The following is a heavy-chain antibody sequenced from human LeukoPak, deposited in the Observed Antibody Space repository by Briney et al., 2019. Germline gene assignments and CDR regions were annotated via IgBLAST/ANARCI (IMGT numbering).Heavy chain of an antibody. CDR2: IKQDGSAK. V-gene: IGHV3-7*01. Sequence: GGSLRLSCAASGFTFSINWMSWVRQAPGKGLEWGASIKQDGSAKYYMDSVKGRFTISRDNAKNSLSLQMNSLRVEDTAVYYCAKGFMWGQGTLVTVSS. J-gene: IGHJ4*02. CDR1: GFTFSINW. CDR3: AKGFM. D-gene: IGHD3-16*01.